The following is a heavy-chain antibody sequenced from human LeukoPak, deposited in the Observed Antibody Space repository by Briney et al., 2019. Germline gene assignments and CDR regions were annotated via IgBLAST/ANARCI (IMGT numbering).Heavy chain of an antibody. D-gene: IGHD3-10*01. CDR3: ARLGARSGSYDY. CDR2: IYSGGST. Sequence: RPGGSLRLSCAASGFTVSSNYMSWVRQAPGKGLEWVSVIYSGGSTYYADSVKGRFTISRDNSKNTLYLQMTSLRAEDTAVYYCARLGARSGSYDYWGQGTLVTVSS. CDR1: GFTVSSNY. J-gene: IGHJ4*02. V-gene: IGHV3-66*01.